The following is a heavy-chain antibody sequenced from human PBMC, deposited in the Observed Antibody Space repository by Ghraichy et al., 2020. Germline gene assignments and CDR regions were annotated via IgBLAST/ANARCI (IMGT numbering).Heavy chain of an antibody. CDR2: IYSGGST. J-gene: IGHJ4*02. CDR3: ARVGEGSGYYSGFDY. D-gene: IGHD3-22*01. V-gene: IGHV3-53*01. CDR1: GFTVSSNY. Sequence: GGSLRLSCAASGFTVSSNYMSWVRQAPGKGLEWVSVIYSGGSTYYADSVKGRFTISRDNSKNTLYLQMNSLRAEDTAVYYCARVGEGSGYYSGFDYWGQGTLVTVSS.